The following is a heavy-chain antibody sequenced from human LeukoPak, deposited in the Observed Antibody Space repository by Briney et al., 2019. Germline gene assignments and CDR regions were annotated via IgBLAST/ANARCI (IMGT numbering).Heavy chain of an antibody. J-gene: IGHJ4*02. V-gene: IGHV4-34*01. CDR1: GGSFSGYY. Sequence: SETLSLTCAVYGGSFSGYYWSWIRQPPGKGLEWIGEINHSGSTNYNPSLKSRVTISVDTSENQFSLKLSSVTAADTAVYYCARALLWFVQKRYYFDYWGQGTLVTVSS. CDR2: INHSGST. CDR3: ARALLWFVQKRYYFDY. D-gene: IGHD3-10*01.